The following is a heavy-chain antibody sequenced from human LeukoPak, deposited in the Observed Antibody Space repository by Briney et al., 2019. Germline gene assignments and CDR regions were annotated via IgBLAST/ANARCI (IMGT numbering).Heavy chain of an antibody. CDR2: ISGGSTTI. Sequence: GGSLRLSCAASGFTFSSHSMTWVRQAPGKGLEWVSYISGGSTTIYYADSVKGRFTISRDNAKNSLYLQMNSLRAEDTAVYYCARDRDDYGGNSWPDYWGQGTLVTVSS. CDR1: GFTFSSHS. V-gene: IGHV3-48*04. J-gene: IGHJ4*02. D-gene: IGHD4-23*01. CDR3: ARDRDDYGGNSWPDY.